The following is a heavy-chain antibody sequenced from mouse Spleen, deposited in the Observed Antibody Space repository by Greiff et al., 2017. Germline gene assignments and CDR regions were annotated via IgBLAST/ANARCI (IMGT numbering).Heavy chain of an antibody. V-gene: IGHV1-18*01. D-gene: IGHD1-2*01. Sequence: VQLQQSGPELVKPGASVKIPCKASGYTFTDYNMDWVKQSHGKSLEWIGDINPNNGGTIYNQKFKGKATLTVDKSSSTAYMEFRSLTSEDTAVYYCARETTAYAMDYWGQGTSVTVSS. CDR3: ARETTAYAMDY. CDR1: GYTFTDYN. CDR2: INPNNGGT. J-gene: IGHJ4*01.